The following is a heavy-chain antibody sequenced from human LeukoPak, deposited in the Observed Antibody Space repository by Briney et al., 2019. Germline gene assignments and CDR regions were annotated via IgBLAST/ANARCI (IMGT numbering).Heavy chain of an antibody. CDR3: ARDMQLSP. Sequence: GGSLRLSCAASGFTFSGSAMSWVRQAPGEGLEWVSLISYSGANSYYTDSVRGRFTISRDNSKDTLFLQMNSLRAEDTAIYYCARDMQLSPWGLGTMVTVS. CDR2: ISYSGANS. V-gene: IGHV3-23*01. J-gene: IGHJ3*01. D-gene: IGHD3-16*02. CDR1: GFTFSGSA.